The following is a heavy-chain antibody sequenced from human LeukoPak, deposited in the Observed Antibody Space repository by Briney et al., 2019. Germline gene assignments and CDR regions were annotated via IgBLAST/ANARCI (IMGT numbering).Heavy chain of an antibody. D-gene: IGHD3-3*01. CDR2: ISRSGTHI. V-gene: IGHV3-21*01. CDR3: ARVEESASFDP. Sequence: GGSLRLSCAASGFTFSSYSMNWVRQAPGKGLEWVSSISRSGTHIYYADSLKGRFTISRDNAKNSPYLQMNSLRAEDTAVYYCARVEESASFDPWGQGTLVTVSS. CDR1: GFTFSSYS. J-gene: IGHJ5*02.